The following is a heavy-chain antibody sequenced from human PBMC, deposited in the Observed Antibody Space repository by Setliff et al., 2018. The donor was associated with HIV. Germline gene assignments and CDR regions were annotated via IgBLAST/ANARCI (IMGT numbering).Heavy chain of an antibody. CDR3: AKDRSNIVATITDY. D-gene: IGHD5-12*01. CDR2: ISYDGSNK. V-gene: IGHV3-30-3*01. J-gene: IGHJ4*02. Sequence: GESLRLSCAASGFTFSSYAMYWVRQAPGKGLEWVAVISYDGSNKYYADSVKGRFTISRDNSKNTLYLQMNILTAEDTAVYYCAKDRSNIVATITDYWGQGTLVTVSS. CDR1: GFTFSSYA.